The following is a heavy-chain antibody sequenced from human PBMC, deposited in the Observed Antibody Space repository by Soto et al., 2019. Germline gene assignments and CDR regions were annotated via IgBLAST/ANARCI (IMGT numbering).Heavy chain of an antibody. CDR2: ISAYNGNT. CDR1: VYTFAGYG. CDR3: ARDVDTAMIFDY. Sequence: XSVKVSCKASVYTFAGYGISWVRQAPGQGLEWMGWISAYNGNTNYAQKLQGRVTMTTDTSTSTAYMELRSLRSDDTAVYYCARDVDTAMIFDYWGQGTLVTVSS. J-gene: IGHJ4*02. V-gene: IGHV1-18*01. D-gene: IGHD5-18*01.